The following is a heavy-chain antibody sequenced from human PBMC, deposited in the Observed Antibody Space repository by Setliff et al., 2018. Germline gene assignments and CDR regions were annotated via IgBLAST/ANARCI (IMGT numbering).Heavy chain of an antibody. CDR1: GGTFSSYG. Sequence: GASVKVSCKASGGTFSSYGISWVRQAPGQGLEWMGWISPYNGNTNYAQRFQGRVTMTSDTSTTTVYMELTSLKSDDTAVYYCVRGPGPSVVVAMPFDRWGQGTLVTVSS. J-gene: IGHJ4*02. V-gene: IGHV1-18*01. D-gene: IGHD5-12*01. CDR2: ISPYNGNT. CDR3: VRGPGPSVVVAMPFDR.